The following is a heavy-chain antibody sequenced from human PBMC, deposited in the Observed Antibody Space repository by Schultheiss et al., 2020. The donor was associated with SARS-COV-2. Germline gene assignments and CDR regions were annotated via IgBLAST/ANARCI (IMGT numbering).Heavy chain of an antibody. CDR1: GFTFSSYS. CDR2: ISSSSSYI. D-gene: IGHD6-25*01. J-gene: IGHJ3*02. Sequence: GESLKISCAASGFTFSSYSMNWVRQAPGKGLEWVSSISSSSSYIYYADSVKGRFTISRDNAKNSLYLQMNSLRAEDTAVYYCARLSGPDAFDIWGQGTMVTVSS. V-gene: IGHV3-21*01. CDR3: ARLSGPDAFDI.